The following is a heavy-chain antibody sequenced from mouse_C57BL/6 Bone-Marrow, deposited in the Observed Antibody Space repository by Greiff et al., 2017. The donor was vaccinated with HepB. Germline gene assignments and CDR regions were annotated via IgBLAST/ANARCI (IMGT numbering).Heavy chain of an antibody. J-gene: IGHJ2*01. D-gene: IGHD6-2*01. CDR3: AREQVYLYYFDY. Sequence: VQLQQSGAELARPGASVKLSCKASGYTFTSYGISWVKQRTGQGLEWIGEIYPRSGNTYYNEKFKGKATLTADKSSSTAYMELRSLTSEDSAVYFCAREQVYLYYFDYWGQGNTLTVSS. V-gene: IGHV1-81*01. CDR1: GYTFTSYG. CDR2: IYPRSGNT.